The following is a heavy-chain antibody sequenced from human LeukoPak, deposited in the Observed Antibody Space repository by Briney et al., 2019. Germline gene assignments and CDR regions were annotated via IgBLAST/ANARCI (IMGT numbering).Heavy chain of an antibody. CDR1: GFIFKTYT. CDR3: AREGNDYYYDQ. Sequence: GGSLRLSCAASGFIFKTYTMTWVRQAPGKGLEWVSSITGDCKYITYADSVKGRFTISRDNAKNSLYLQVASLRGDDTATYYCAREGNDYYYDQWGQGSLVTVSP. V-gene: IGHV3-21*01. D-gene: IGHD3-16*01. J-gene: IGHJ4*02. CDR2: ITGDCKYI.